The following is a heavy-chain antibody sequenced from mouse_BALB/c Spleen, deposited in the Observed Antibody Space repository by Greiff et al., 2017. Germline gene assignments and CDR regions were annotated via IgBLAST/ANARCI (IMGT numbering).Heavy chain of an antibody. V-gene: IGHV5-17*02. CDR3: ARGGGMGYAMDY. D-gene: IGHD1-1*02. Sequence: EVQGVESGGGLVQPGGSRKLSCAASGFTFSSFGMHWVRQAPEKGLEWVAYISSGSSTIYYADTVKGRFTISRDNPKNTLFLQMTSLRSEDTAMYYWARGGGMGYAMDYWGQGTSVTVSS. J-gene: IGHJ4*01. CDR1: GFTFSSFG. CDR2: ISSGSSTI.